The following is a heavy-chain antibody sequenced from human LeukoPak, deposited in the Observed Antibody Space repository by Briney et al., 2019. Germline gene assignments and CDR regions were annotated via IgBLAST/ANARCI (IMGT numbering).Heavy chain of an antibody. D-gene: IGHD4-17*01. Sequence: PSETLSLTCAVYGGSFSGYYWSWIRQPPGKGLEWIGEINHSGSTNYNPPLKSRVTISVDTSKNQFSLKLSSVTAADTAVYYCARVGTVTTEAGYWGQGTLVTVSS. V-gene: IGHV4-34*01. J-gene: IGHJ4*02. CDR2: INHSGST. CDR1: GGSFSGYY. CDR3: ARVGTVTTEAGY.